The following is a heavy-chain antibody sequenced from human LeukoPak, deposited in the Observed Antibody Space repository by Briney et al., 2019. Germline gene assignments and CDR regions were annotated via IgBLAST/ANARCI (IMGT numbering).Heavy chain of an antibody. CDR1: GYSFISGYSFISYW. Sequence: PGESLKISYKGSGYSFISGYSFISYWIGWVRRMPGKGLEWMGIIFPGDSDTTYSPSFQGHVTMSADKSISTAYLQWSSLKASDTAMYYCARRKGYYDTSGYYAFDIWGQGTMVTVSS. CDR2: IFPGDSDT. D-gene: IGHD3-22*01. J-gene: IGHJ3*02. V-gene: IGHV5-51*01. CDR3: ARRKGYYDTSGYYAFDI.